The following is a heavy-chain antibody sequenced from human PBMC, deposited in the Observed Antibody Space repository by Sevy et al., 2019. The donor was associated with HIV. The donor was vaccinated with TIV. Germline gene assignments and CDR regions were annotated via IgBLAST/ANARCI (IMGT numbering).Heavy chain of an antibody. D-gene: IGHD6-6*01. Sequence: SETLSLTCTVSGGSISSYYWSWIRQPAGKGLEWIGRIYTSGSTNYNPSLKSRVTMSVDTSKNQFSLKLSSVTAADTAGYYCAGDAPEQLVPPPFDYWGQGTLVTVSS. CDR3: AGDAPEQLVPPPFDY. CDR2: IYTSGST. J-gene: IGHJ4*02. CDR1: GGSISSYY. V-gene: IGHV4-4*07.